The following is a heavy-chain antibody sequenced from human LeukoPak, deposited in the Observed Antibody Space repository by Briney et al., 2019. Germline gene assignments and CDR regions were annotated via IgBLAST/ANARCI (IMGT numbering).Heavy chain of an antibody. CDR1: GFTFAKSW. V-gene: IGHV3-7*01. CDR3: TRDTIGSLDY. D-gene: IGHD1-26*01. J-gene: IGHJ4*02. Sequence: PGRSLSLSCAASGFTFAKSWMAWVRQAPGKGLEWVANIKQDGSTKHYADSLKGRFTISRDNPKNSLFLQMNNLRADDTAIYYCTRDTIGSLDYWGQGILVTVAS. CDR2: IKQDGSTK.